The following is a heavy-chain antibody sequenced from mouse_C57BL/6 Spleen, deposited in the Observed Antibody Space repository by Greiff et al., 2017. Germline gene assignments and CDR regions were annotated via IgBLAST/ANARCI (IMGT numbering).Heavy chain of an antibody. Sequence: EVKLMESGAELVKPGASVKLSCTASGFNIKDYYMHWVKQRTEQGLEWIGRIDPEDGETKYAPKFQGKATITADTSSNTAYLQVSSLTSEDTAVYYCATYSNDLFAYWGQGTLVTVSA. V-gene: IGHV14-2*01. CDR1: GFNIKDYY. D-gene: IGHD2-12*01. J-gene: IGHJ3*01. CDR3: ATYSNDLFAY. CDR2: IDPEDGET.